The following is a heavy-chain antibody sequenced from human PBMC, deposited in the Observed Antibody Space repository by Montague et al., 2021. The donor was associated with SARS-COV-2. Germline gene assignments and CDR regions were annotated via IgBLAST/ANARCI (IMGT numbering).Heavy chain of an antibody. V-gene: IGHV4-59*01. CDR2: IYYSGST. J-gene: IGHJ6*02. CDR3: ASQEVDTAMDRNYYYYGMDV. CDR1: GGSISSYY. D-gene: IGHD5-18*01. Sequence: SETLSLTCTASGGSISSYYWSWIRQPPGKGPEWIGYIYYSGSTXXXPSXXXRVTISVDTSRNQFSLKLSSVTAADTAVYYCASQEVDTAMDRNYYYYGMDVWGQGTTVTVSS.